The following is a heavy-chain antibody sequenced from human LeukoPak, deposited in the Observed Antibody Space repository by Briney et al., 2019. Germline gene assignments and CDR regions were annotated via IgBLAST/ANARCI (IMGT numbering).Heavy chain of an antibody. CDR2: ITPVINTA. V-gene: IGHV1-69*08. D-gene: IGHD1-26*01. CDR3: ARVNLRGSNYNWFDP. CDR1: GGTFLSHT. J-gene: IGHJ5*02. Sequence: ASVKVSCKTSGGTFLSHTFSWVRQAPGQGLEWMEKITPVINTANYAQTFQGRVSIYADKSTTTVYMDLSGLRPDDTAVYYCARVNLRGSNYNWFDPWGQGTLVTVAS.